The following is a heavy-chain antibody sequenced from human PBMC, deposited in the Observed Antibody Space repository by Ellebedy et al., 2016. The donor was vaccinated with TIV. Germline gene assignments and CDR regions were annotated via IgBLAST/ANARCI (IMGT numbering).Heavy chain of an antibody. D-gene: IGHD3-22*01. CDR1: GYTFTSYG. V-gene: IGHV1-2*02. Sequence: ASVKVSCKASGYTFTSYGISWVRQAPGQGLEWMGWTNPNSGGTNYAQKFQGRVTMTRGTSISTAYMELSRLRSDDTAVYYCARVSGYTMIVVVMGYYFDYWGQGTLVTVSS. CDR2: TNPNSGGT. CDR3: ARVSGYTMIVVVMGYYFDY. J-gene: IGHJ4*02.